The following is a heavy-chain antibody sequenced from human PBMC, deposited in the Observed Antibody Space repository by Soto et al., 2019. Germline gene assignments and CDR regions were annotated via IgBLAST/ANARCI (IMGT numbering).Heavy chain of an antibody. D-gene: IGHD3-10*01. V-gene: IGHV1-46*01. J-gene: IGHJ6*02. CDR3: ARDFTIAGRDYYYGMDV. Sequence: GASVKVSCKASGCTFTTYYIHWVRQAPGQGLEWMGIINPSGGSTNYAQKFQGRVTMTRDTSTSTVYMELSSLRSEDTAVYYCARDFTIAGRDYYYGMDVWGQGTTVTVSS. CDR1: GCTFTTYY. CDR2: INPSGGST.